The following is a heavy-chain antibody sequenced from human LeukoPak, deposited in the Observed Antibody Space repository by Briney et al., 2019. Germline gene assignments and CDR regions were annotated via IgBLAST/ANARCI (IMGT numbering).Heavy chain of an antibody. Sequence: GGSMRLSCAASGFTFSSYGMHWVRQAPGKGLEWVAVISYDGSNKYYADSVKGRFTISRDNSKNTLYLQMNSLRAEDTAVYYCANEGAEWYYYDSSGYYYLHWGQGTLVTVSS. CDR3: ANEGAEWYYYDSSGYYYLH. CDR1: GFTFSSYG. CDR2: ISYDGSNK. D-gene: IGHD3-22*01. J-gene: IGHJ4*02. V-gene: IGHV3-30*18.